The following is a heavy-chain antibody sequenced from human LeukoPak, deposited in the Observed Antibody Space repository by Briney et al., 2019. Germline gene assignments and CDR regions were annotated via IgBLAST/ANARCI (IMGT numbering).Heavy chain of an antibody. J-gene: IGHJ4*02. CDR3: ARDSSTRELLEPAPDY. Sequence: GGSLRLSCAASGFTFSSYWMSWVRQAPGKGLEWVAVIWYDGSNKYYADSVKGRFTISRDNSKNTLYLQMNSLRAEDTAVYYCARDSSTRELLEPAPDYWGQGTLVTVSS. CDR2: IWYDGSNK. V-gene: IGHV3-33*08. D-gene: IGHD1-26*01. CDR1: GFTFSSYW.